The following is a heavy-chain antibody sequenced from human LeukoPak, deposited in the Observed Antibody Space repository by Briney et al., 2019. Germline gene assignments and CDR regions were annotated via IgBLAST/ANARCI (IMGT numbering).Heavy chain of an antibody. CDR2: ISATGNTI. Sequence: GGSLRLSCAASGFTFSSYEMNWVRQAPGKGLEWVSYISATGNTIFYADSVKGRFTISRDNAKNSLYLQMNSLRAEDTAVYYCARESFTMVRGVFDPWGQGTLVTVSS. V-gene: IGHV3-48*03. J-gene: IGHJ5*02. CDR3: ARESFTMVRGVFDP. D-gene: IGHD3-10*01. CDR1: GFTFSSYE.